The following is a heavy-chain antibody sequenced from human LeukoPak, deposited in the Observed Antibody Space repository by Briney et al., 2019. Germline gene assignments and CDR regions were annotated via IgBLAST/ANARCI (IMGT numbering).Heavy chain of an antibody. CDR3: ARGQSTYYYGSGSYYNVRFDP. D-gene: IGHD3-10*01. J-gene: IGHJ5*02. CDR2: INHRGST. V-gene: IGHV4-34*01. CDR1: GGSFCGYY. Sequence: SETLSLTCAVHGGSFCGYYWSWIPQPPGKGVEWIGEINHRGSTNYNPSLKSRVTISVDTSKNQFSLKLSSVTAADTAVYYCARGQSTYYYGSGSYYNVRFDPWGQGTLVTVSS.